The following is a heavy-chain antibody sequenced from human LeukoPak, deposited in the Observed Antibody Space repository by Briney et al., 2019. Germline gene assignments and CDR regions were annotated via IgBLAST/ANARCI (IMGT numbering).Heavy chain of an antibody. V-gene: IGHV1-69*04. CDR1: GGTFSSYA. J-gene: IGHJ4*02. D-gene: IGHD1-7*01. CDR2: IIPILGIA. CDR3: ARSNLELRSPFDY. Sequence: ASVKVSCKASGGTFSSYAISWVRQAPGQGLERMGRIIPILGIANYAQKFQGRVTITADKSTSTAYMELSSLRSEDTAVYYCARSNLELRSPFDYWGQGTLVTVSS.